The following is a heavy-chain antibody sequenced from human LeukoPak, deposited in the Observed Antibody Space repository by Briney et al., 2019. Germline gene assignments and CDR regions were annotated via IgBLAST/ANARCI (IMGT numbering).Heavy chain of an antibody. CDR1: GYTFAAYY. CDR3: TRTRAASMRAPAMDN. J-gene: IGHJ4*02. CDR2: IDPKNGDT. V-gene: IGHV1-2*02. Sequence: ASVKVSCKASGYTFAAYYIHWVRQAPGQGLEWMGWIDPKNGDTTYARRFEARVTMTRDMSTSTAYMELRAVTSDDTAIYYCTRTRAASMRAPAMDNWGQGTLVTVSS. D-gene: IGHD2/OR15-2a*01.